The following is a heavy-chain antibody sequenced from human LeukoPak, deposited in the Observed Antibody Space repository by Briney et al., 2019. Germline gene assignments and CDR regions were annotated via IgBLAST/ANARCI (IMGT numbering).Heavy chain of an antibody. CDR2: IIPIFGIA. CDR3: ARDLPRGAYYDSSGPFDY. Sequence: SVKVSCKASGGTFGSYAISWVRQAPGQGLEWMGRIIPIFGIANYAQKFQGRVTITADKSTSTAYMELSSLRSEDTAVYYCARDLPRGAYYDSSGPFDYWGQGTLVTVSS. D-gene: IGHD3-22*01. V-gene: IGHV1-69*04. J-gene: IGHJ4*02. CDR1: GGTFGSYA.